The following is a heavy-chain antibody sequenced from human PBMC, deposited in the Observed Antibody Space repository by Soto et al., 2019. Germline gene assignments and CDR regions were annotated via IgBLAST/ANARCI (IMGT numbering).Heavy chain of an antibody. CDR2: ISGSGGST. CDR1: GFTFSSYA. V-gene: IGHV3-23*01. CDR3: AKDREQRGALDY. J-gene: IGHJ4*02. D-gene: IGHD1-26*01. Sequence: GESLKISCAASGFTFSSYAMSWVRQAPGKGLEWVSAISGSGGSTYYADSVKGRFTISRDNSKNTLYLQMNSLRAEDTAVYYCAKDREQRGALDYWGQGTLVTVSS.